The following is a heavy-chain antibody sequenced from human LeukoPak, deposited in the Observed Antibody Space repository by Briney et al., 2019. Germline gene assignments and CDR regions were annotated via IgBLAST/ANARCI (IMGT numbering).Heavy chain of an antibody. D-gene: IGHD1-26*01. Sequence: ASVKVSCKASGYTFTSYDINWVRQATGQGLEWMGWMNPNSGNTGYAQKFQGRVTITRNTSISTAYTELSSLRSEDTAVYYCARGREPWLPDYWGQGTLVTVSS. J-gene: IGHJ4*02. CDR3: ARGREPWLPDY. CDR1: GYTFTSYD. CDR2: MNPNSGNT. V-gene: IGHV1-8*03.